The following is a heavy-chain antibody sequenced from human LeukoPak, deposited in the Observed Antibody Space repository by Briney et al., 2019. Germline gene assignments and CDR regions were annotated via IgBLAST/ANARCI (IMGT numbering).Heavy chain of an antibody. CDR2: INPNSGGT. V-gene: IGHV1-2*06. Sequence: ASVKVSCKASGYTFTSYYMHWVRQAPGQGLEWMGRINPNSGGTNYAQKFQGRVTMTRDTSISTAYMELSRLRSDDTAVYYCARTQFDYDFWSGYYPPPVGYYGMDVWGQGTTVTVSS. J-gene: IGHJ6*02. CDR3: ARTQFDYDFWSGYYPPPVGYYGMDV. D-gene: IGHD3-3*01. CDR1: GYTFTSYY.